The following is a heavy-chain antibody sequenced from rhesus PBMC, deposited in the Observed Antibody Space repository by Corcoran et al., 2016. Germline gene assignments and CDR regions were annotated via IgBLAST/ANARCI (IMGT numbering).Heavy chain of an antibody. V-gene: IGHV4-106*01. D-gene: IGHD3-16*01. CDR3: ASRGDYYSGSYRFDY. Sequence: QVQLQESGPGLVKPSETLSLTCAVSGGSISDDYYWSWLRQPPGKGLEWIGYIYGCCWGTNYNPSIKYRGIISRDTCKNQFSLKMSSGTAADTAVYYCASRGDYYSGSYRFDYWGQGVLVTVSS. J-gene: IGHJ4*01. CDR1: GGSISDDYY. CDR2: IYGCCWGT.